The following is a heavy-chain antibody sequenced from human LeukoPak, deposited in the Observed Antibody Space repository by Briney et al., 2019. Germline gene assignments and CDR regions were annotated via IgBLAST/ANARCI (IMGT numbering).Heavy chain of an antibody. CDR2: ISSSGSTI. CDR3: ARDPSSGWYGYAFDV. J-gene: IGHJ3*01. D-gene: IGHD6-19*01. CDR1: GFTFSSYE. Sequence: PGGSLRLSCAASGFTFSSYEMNWVRQAPGRGLEWVSYISSSGSTIYYADSVKGRFTISRDNAKNSLYLRMNSLRAEVTAVYYCARDPSSGWYGYAFDVWGQGTMVTVSS. V-gene: IGHV3-48*03.